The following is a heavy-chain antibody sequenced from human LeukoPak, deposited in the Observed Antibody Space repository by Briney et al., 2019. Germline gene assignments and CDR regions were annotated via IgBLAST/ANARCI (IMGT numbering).Heavy chain of an antibody. CDR2: IYYSGST. D-gene: IGHD1-26*01. CDR3: AREPIVGARGYFDY. J-gene: IGHJ4*02. CDR1: GGSISSYY. V-gene: IGHV4-59*12. Sequence: SETLSLTCTVSGGSISSYYWSWIRQPPGKGLEWIGYIYYSGSTNYNPSLKSRVTISVDTSKNQFSLKLSSVTAADTAVYYCAREPIVGARGYFDYWGQGTLVTVSS.